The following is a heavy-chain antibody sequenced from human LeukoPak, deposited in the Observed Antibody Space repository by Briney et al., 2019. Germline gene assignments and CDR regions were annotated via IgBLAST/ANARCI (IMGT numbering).Heavy chain of an antibody. V-gene: IGHV3-13*01. CDR1: GFTFSSYD. CDR3: ARDGVRGVITSFDY. D-gene: IGHD3-10*01. CDR2: IGTAGDT. Sequence: PGGSLRLSCAASGFTFSSYDMHWVRQATGKGLEWVSAIGTAGDTYYPGSVKGRFTISRENAKNSLYLQMNSLRAGDTAVYYCARDGVRGVITSFDYWGQGTLVTVSS. J-gene: IGHJ4*02.